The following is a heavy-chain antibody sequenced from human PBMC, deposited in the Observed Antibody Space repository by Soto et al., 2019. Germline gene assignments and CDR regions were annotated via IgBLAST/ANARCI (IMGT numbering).Heavy chain of an antibody. J-gene: IGHJ3*02. CDR1: GFTVSSNY. CDR2: IYSGGST. CDR3: ARSRGYCTNGVCYVPYAFDI. D-gene: IGHD2-8*01. Sequence: GGSLRLSCAASGFTVSSNYMSWVRQAPGKGLEWVSVIYSGGSTYYADSVKGRFTISRDNSKNTLYLQMNSLRAEDTAVYYCARSRGYCTNGVCYVPYAFDIWGQGTMVTVSS. V-gene: IGHV3-66*01.